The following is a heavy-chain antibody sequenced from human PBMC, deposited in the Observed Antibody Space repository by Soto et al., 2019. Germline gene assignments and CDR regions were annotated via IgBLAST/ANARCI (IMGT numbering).Heavy chain of an antibody. V-gene: IGHV1-2*02. D-gene: IGHD3-16*02. CDR3: ARGEANRIEVMDV. CDR1: GYTFVDHY. J-gene: IGHJ6*02. CDR2: IKPRNGDK. Sequence: ASVKVSCKTSGYTFVDHYLYWVRQAPGQGLEWMGWIKPRNGDKKYAQKFQGRVTMIRDTIITTTYMDLSALTSDDTAVYYCARGEANRIEVMDVWGPGTTVTVSS.